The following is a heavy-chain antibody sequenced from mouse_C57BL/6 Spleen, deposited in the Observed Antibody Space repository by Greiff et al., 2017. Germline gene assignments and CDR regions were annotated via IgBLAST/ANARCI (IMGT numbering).Heavy chain of an antibody. J-gene: IGHJ3*01. V-gene: IGHV14-3*01. CDR1: GFNIKNTY. D-gene: IGHD3-2*02. Sequence: VQLQQSVAGLVRPGASVKLSCTASGFNIKNTYMHWVKQTPEQGLEWIGRIDPANGNTKYAPKFPGLAIITADTSSNTVYLQLSRLTSEDTATYYCDRSGTAQAWFAYWGQGTLVTVSA. CDR2: IDPANGNT. CDR3: DRSGTAQAWFAY.